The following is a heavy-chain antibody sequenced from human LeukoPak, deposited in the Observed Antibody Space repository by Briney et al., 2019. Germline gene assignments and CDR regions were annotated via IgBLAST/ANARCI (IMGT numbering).Heavy chain of an antibody. CDR3: ARRGYSYGELFDY. J-gene: IGHJ4*02. Sequence: GESLQISCKGSGYSFTSYWIGWVRQMPGKGLEWMGIIYPGDSDTRYSPSFQGQVTISADKSISTSYLQWSSLKASDTAMYYCARRGYSYGELFDYWGQGTLVTVSS. CDR1: GYSFTSYW. D-gene: IGHD5-18*01. CDR2: IYPGDSDT. V-gene: IGHV5-51*01.